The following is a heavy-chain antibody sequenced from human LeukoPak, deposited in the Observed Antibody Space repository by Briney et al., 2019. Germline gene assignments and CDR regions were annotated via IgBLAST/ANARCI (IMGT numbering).Heavy chain of an antibody. CDR2: IYYSGST. V-gene: IGHV4-39*01. J-gene: IGHJ4*02. CDR1: GGSISSSSYY. D-gene: IGHD2-15*01. CDR3: ARAPGYCSGGSCYLDY. Sequence: PSETLSLTCTVSGGSISSSSYYWGWIRQPPGKGLEWIGSIYYSGSTYYNPSLKSRVTISVDTSKNQFSLKLSSVTAADTAVYYCARAPGYCSGGSCYLDYWGQGTLVTVSS.